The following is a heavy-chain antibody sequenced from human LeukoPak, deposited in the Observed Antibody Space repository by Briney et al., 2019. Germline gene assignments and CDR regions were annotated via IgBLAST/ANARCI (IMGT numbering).Heavy chain of an antibody. CDR2: IRQNGSER. D-gene: IGHD6-13*01. CDR1: GFTFTDYW. V-gene: IGHV3-7*01. CDR3: ARDGTAAGLYFDL. Sequence: TGGSLRLSCEVSGFTFTDYWMNWVRQAPAKGPEWVASIRQNGSERTYVDSVKGRFTISRDNTKNSLSLQLDGLIAEDTPVYYCARDGTAAGLYFDLWGQGTLVTVSS. J-gene: IGHJ4*01.